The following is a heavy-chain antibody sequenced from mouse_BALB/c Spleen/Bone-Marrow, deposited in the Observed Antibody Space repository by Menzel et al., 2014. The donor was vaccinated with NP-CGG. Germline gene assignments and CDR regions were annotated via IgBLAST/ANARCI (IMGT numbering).Heavy chain of an antibody. J-gene: IGHJ4*01. Sequence: EVQLQQSGAELVKPGASVKLSCTASGFNIKDTYIHWVKQRPEQGLEWIGRIDPANGYPKCDPKFQDKATITADTSSNTAYLQLNSLTSEDTAVYYCARDGVLWLRRDYALDYWGQGTSVTVSS. D-gene: IGHD2-2*01. V-gene: IGHV14-3*02. CDR2: IDPANGYP. CDR1: GFNIKDTY. CDR3: ARDGVLWLRRDYALDY.